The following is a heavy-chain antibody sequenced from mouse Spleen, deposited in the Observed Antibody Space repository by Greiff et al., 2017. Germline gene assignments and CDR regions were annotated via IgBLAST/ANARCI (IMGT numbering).Heavy chain of an antibody. CDR2: VYPGSGSI. CDR3: ARHEEQGSNYYAMDY. V-gene: IGHV1-62-2*01. J-gene: IGHJ4*01. CDR1: GYTFTEYI. Sequence: VQLQQSGAELVKPGASVKLSCKASGYTFTEYIIHWVKQRPGQGLEWIGWVYPGSGSIKYNEKFKDKATLTADKSSSTVYMELSRLTSEDSAVYFCARHEEQGSNYYAMDYWGQGTSVTVSS.